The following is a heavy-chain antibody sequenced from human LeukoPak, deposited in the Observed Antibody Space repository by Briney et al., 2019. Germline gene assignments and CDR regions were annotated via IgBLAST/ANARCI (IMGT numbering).Heavy chain of an antibody. CDR1: GFTFSSYA. V-gene: IGHV3-23*01. J-gene: IGHJ4*02. CDR3: AKVNPMITFGGVIKY. D-gene: IGHD3-16*02. CDR2: ITGSGGSS. Sequence: GGSLRLSCAASGFTFSSYAMSWVRQAPGKGLEWVSTITGSGGSSYCADSVKGRFTISRDNSKNTLCLQMNSLRAEDTAVYYCAKVNPMITFGGVIKYWGQGTLVTVSS.